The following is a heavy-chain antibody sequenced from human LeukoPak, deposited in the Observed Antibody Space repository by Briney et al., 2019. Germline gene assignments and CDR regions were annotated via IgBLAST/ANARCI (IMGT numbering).Heavy chain of an antibody. J-gene: IGHJ3*02. V-gene: IGHV3-30*18. CDR2: ISYDGTGK. Sequence: PGGSLRLSCAASGFTFSSYGMHWVRQAPGKGLEWVAVISYDGTGKYYADSVKGRFTISRDNSKNTLYLQMNSLRAEDTAVYYCAKDTGYYYYSGSHDAFDIWGQGTMVTVSS. CDR1: GFTFSSYG. D-gene: IGHD3-10*01. CDR3: AKDTGYYYYSGSHDAFDI.